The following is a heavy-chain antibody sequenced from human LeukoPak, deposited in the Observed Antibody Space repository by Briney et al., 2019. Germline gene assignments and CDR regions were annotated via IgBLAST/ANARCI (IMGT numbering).Heavy chain of an antibody. CDR1: GYTFSRYG. J-gene: IGHJ5*02. CDR3: ARDFSDKTYYDFWSGYYTRVSPYNWFDP. Sequence: ASVKASCKTSGYTFSRYGFSWVRQAPGQGLEWMGWISAYNGNTNYAQKLQGRVTMTTDTSTSTAYMELRSLRSDDTAVYYCARDFSDKTYYDFWSGYYTRVSPYNWFDPWGQGTLVTVSS. CDR2: ISAYNGNT. D-gene: IGHD3-3*01. V-gene: IGHV1-18*01.